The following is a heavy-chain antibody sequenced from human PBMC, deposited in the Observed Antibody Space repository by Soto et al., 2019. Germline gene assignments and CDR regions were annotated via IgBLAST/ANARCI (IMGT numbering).Heavy chain of an antibody. CDR3: AKDRFGIVGPVDY. CDR1: GGKVCGSR. J-gene: IGHJ4*02. Sequence: GAPRISGERPGGKVCGSRMSPDPQAPGKGLECVACISGSGGDTFYADSVKGRFTISRDNSKNTLSLHMNSLRVDDTAVYFCAKDRFGIVGPVDYWGQGTLVNVSS. CDR2: ISGSGGDT. D-gene: IGHD1-26*01. V-gene: IGHV3-23*01.